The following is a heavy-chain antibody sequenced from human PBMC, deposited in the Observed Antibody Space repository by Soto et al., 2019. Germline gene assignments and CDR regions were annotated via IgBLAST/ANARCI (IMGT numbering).Heavy chain of an antibody. D-gene: IGHD3-22*01. CDR2: ITPIFGTA. CDR1: GGTFSSYA. J-gene: IGHJ4*02. CDR3: ARGVHYDSSGYYYFY. V-gene: IGHV1-69*13. Sequence: ASVKVSCKASGGTFSSYAIDWVRQAPGQGLEWMGGITPIFGTANYAQKFRGRITITADESTSTAYMELRSLRSEDTAVYYCARGVHYDSSGYYYFYWGQGTLVTVSS.